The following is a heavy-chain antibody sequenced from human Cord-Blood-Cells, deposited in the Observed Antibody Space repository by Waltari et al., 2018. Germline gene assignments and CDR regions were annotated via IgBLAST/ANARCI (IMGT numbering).Heavy chain of an antibody. CDR2: INHSGST. Sequence: QVQLQQWGAGLLKPSETLSLTCAVYGGSFSGYYWSWILQPPGKGLEWIGEINHSGSTNYNPSLKSRVTISVDTSKNQFSLKLSSVTAADTAVYYCARGEAAGNWGQGTLVTVSS. CDR3: ARGEAAGN. CDR1: GGSFSGYY. D-gene: IGHD6-19*01. J-gene: IGHJ4*02. V-gene: IGHV4-34*01.